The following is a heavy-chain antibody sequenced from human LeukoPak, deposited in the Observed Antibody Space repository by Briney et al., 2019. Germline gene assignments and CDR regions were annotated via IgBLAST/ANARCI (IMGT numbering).Heavy chain of an antibody. CDR3: ARRAGEYSHPYDH. J-gene: IGHJ4*02. V-gene: IGHV3-53*01. D-gene: IGHD2/OR15-2a*01. Sequence: GGSLRLSCTVSGFTVSSNSMSWVRQAPGKGLEWVSFIYSGGNTHYSDSVKGRFTISRDNSKNTLYLQMNSLRAEDTAVYYCARRAGEYSHPYDHWGQGTLVTVSS. CDR1: GFTVSSNS. CDR2: IYSGGNT.